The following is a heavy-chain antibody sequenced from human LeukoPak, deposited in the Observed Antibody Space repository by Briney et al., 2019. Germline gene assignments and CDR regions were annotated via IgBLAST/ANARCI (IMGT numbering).Heavy chain of an antibody. J-gene: IGHJ4*02. D-gene: IGHD2-21*01. V-gene: IGHV3-30*18. Sequence: GGSLRLSCAASGFTFSSSAMHWVRQAPGKGLEWVAVISYDGSNKYYADSVKGRFTISRDNSKSTLYLQMNSLRAEDTAVYYCAKDRGLWNWGQGTLVTVSS. CDR1: GFTFSSSA. CDR3: AKDRGLWN. CDR2: ISYDGSNK.